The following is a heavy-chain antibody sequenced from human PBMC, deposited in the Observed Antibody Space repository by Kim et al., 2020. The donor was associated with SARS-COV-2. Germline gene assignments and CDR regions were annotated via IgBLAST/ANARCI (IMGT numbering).Heavy chain of an antibody. CDR2: IYYSGST. J-gene: IGHJ2*01. V-gene: IGHV4-59*01. CDR1: GGSISSYY. D-gene: IGHD1-26*01. Sequence: SETLSLTCTVSGGSISSYYWSWIRQPPGKGLEWIGYIYYSGSTNYNPSLKSRVTISVDTSKNQFSLKLSSVTAADTAVYYCARDGYSSSWLGGIVGATAAENWYFDLWGRGTLVTVSS. CDR3: ARDGYSSSWLGGIVGATAAENWYFDL.